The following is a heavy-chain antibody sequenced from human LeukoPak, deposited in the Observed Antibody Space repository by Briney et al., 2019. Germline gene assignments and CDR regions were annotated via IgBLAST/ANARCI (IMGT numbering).Heavy chain of an antibody. D-gene: IGHD5-18*01. J-gene: IGHJ4*02. Sequence: PGGSLRLSCAASGFTFSSYSMNWVRQAPGKGLEWVSSISSSSSYIYYADSVKGRFTISRDSAKNSLYLQMNSLRAEDTAVYYCATPLRGYSYGYDYWGQGTLVTVSS. CDR3: ATPLRGYSYGYDY. V-gene: IGHV3-21*01. CDR1: GFTFSSYS. CDR2: ISSSSSYI.